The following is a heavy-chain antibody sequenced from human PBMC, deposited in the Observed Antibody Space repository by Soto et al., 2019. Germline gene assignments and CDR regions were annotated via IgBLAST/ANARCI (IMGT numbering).Heavy chain of an antibody. J-gene: IGHJ4*02. CDR1: GGSISSGGYS. V-gene: IGHV4-30-2*01. D-gene: IGHD4-17*01. Sequence: QLQLQESGSGLVKPSQTLSLTCAVSGGSISSGGYSWGWIRPPPGKGLEWIGYSYHSGSTYYNPSLKNRVPTSLGRSTKQLYLTLSSVTAAETAVYYCDTGVNSVTTLDDWGQGTLCTVST. CDR3: DTGVNSVTTLDD. CDR2: SYHSGST.